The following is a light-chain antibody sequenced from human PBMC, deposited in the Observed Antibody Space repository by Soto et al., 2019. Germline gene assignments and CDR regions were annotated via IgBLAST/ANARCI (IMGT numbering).Light chain of an antibody. V-gene: IGLV2-14*01. CDR1: SSDVGDYNY. CDR3: SSYTSSSTLV. Sequence: QSALTQPASVSGSPGQSITISCTGTSSDVGDYNYVSWYQQHPGKAPKVMIYDVSNRPSGVSNRFSGSKSGNTASLTISGLQAEDEADYYCSSYTSSSTLVFGTGTKVPS. J-gene: IGLJ1*01. CDR2: DVS.